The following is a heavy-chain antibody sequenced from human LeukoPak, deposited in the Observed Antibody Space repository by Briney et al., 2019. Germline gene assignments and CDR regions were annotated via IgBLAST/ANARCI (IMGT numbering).Heavy chain of an antibody. CDR3: ARDRWSGYYVFDY. CDR1: GGTFSSYA. D-gene: IGHD3-3*01. J-gene: IGHJ4*02. Sequence: SVKVSCKASGGTFSSYAISWVRQAPGQGLEWMGGIIPIFGTANYAQKFQGRVTITADESTSTAYMELSSLRSEDTAVYYCARDRWSGYYVFDYWGQGTLVTVSS. CDR2: IIPIFGTA. V-gene: IGHV1-69*13.